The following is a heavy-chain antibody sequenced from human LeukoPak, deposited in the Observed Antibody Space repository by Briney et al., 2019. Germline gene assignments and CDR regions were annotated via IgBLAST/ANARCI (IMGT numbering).Heavy chain of an antibody. CDR1: GYTFTSYG. V-gene: IGHV1-18*01. J-gene: IGHJ5*02. D-gene: IGHD3-22*01. Sequence: ASVKVSCKASGYTFTSYGISWVRQAPGQGLEWMGWISAYNGNTNSAQKLQGRVTMTTDTSTSTAYMELRSLRSDDTAVYYCARYYDSSGYPEDRWLDPWGQGTLVTVSS. CDR3: ARYYDSSGYPEDRWLDP. CDR2: ISAYNGNT.